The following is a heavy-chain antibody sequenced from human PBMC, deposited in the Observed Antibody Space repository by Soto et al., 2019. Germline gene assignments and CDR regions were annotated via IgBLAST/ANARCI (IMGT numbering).Heavy chain of an antibody. J-gene: IGHJ4*02. CDR2: ISSSSSTI. D-gene: IGHD3-22*01. Sequence: EVQLVESGGGLVQPGGSLRLSCAASGFTFSSYSMNWVRQAPGKGLEWVSYISSSSSTIYYADSVKGRFTISRDNAKNSLYLQMNSLRAEDTAVYYCAREIYDSSGYYAPFAYWGQGTLVTVSS. V-gene: IGHV3-48*01. CDR1: GFTFSSYS. CDR3: AREIYDSSGYYAPFAY.